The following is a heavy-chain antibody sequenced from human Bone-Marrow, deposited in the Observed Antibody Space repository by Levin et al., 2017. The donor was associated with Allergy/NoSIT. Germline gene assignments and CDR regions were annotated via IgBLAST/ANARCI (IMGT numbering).Heavy chain of an antibody. V-gene: IGHV1-8*02. CDR1: GGSLSSYD. D-gene: IGHD1-26*01. Sequence: ASVKVSCRASGGSLSSYDINWVRQATGQGLEYMGWMSRNSGNTGYAQKFQGRITVARDSATDTFYMELTSLRFGDAAMYFCATARGATEFDSWGQGTLLTVSS. CDR3: ATARGATEFDS. CDR2: MSRNSGNT. J-gene: IGHJ4*02.